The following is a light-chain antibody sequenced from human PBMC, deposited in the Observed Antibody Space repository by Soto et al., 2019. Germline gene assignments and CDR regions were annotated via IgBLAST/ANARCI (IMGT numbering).Light chain of an antibody. J-gene: IGKJ2*01. CDR3: QQYGSSPPTNT. CDR2: GAS. CDR1: QSVSSSY. V-gene: IGKV3-20*01. Sequence: EIVLTQSPGTLSLSPGERATLSCRASQSVSSSYLAWYQQKPGQAPRLLIYGASSRATGIPDRFSGSGSGTDFTLTISRLEPADFAVYYCQQYGSSPPTNTFGQGTKLEIK.